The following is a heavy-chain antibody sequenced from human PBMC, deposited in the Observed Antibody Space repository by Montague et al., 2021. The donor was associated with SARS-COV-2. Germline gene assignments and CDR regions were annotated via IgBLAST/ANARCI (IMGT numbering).Heavy chain of an antibody. J-gene: IGHJ4*02. D-gene: IGHD3-10*01. CDR1: GFTFSSYA. Sequence: SLRLSCAASGFTFSSYAMHWVHQAPGKGLEWVAVISYDGSNKYYADSGKGRFTISRDNSKNTLYLQMNSLRAEDTAVYYCVTSLLWFGEFENWGQGTPVTVSS. V-gene: IGHV3-30-3*01. CDR3: VTSLLWFGEFEN. CDR2: ISYDGSNK.